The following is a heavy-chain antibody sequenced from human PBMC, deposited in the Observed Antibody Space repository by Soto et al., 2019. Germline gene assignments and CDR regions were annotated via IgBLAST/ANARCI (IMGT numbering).Heavy chain of an antibody. V-gene: IGHV3-21*01. J-gene: IGHJ4*02. CDR2: ISSSSSYI. D-gene: IGHD3-10*01. CDR1: GFTFSSYS. Sequence: GGSLRLSCAASGFTFSSYSMNWVRQAPGKGLEWVSSISSSSSYIYYADSVKGRFTISRDNAKNSLYLQMNSLRAEDTAVDYCARDLGCEITWVRGGSYWGQGTLVTVSS. CDR3: ARDLGCEITWVRGGSY.